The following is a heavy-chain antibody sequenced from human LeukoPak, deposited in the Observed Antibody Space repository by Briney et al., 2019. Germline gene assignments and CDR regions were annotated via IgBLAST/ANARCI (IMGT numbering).Heavy chain of an antibody. CDR2: IKQDGSEK. CDR3: ASAFYGDYGRAFDI. J-gene: IGHJ3*02. V-gene: IGHV3-7*01. D-gene: IGHD4-17*01. CDR1: GFTFSSYW. Sequence: GGSLRLSCAASGFTFSSYWMSWVRQAPGKGLEWVANIKQDGSEKYYVDSVKGRFTISRDNAKNSLYLQMNSLRAEDTAVYYCASAFYGDYGRAFDIWGQGTMVTVSS.